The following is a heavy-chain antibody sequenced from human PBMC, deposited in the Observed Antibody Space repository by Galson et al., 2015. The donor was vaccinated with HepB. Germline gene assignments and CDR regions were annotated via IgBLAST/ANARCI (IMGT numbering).Heavy chain of an antibody. CDR3: ARSPPDLTGTLPASIGGPSHFDY. CDR2: IIPILGIA. Sequence: SVKVSCKASGGTFSSYTISWVRQAPGQGLEWMGRIIPILGIANYAQKFQGRVTITADKSTSTAYMELSSLRSEDTAVYYCARSPPDLTGTLPASIGGPSHFDYWGQGTLVTVSS. J-gene: IGHJ4*02. V-gene: IGHV1-69*02. CDR1: GGTFSSYT. D-gene: IGHD1-20*01.